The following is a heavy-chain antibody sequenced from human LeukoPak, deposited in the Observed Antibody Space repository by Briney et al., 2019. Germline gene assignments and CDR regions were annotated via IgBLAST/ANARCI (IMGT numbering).Heavy chain of an antibody. CDR3: ARAGLGSWLSYYFDY. J-gene: IGHJ4*02. V-gene: IGHV1-46*01. CDR2: INPSGGST. CDR1: GYTFTSYY. D-gene: IGHD6-13*01. Sequence: GASVKVSCKASGYTFTSYYMHWVRQAPGQGLEWMGIINPSGGSTSYAQKFQGRVTMTRDTSTSTVYMELSSLRSEDTAVYYCARAGLGSWLSYYFDYWGQGTLVTVSS.